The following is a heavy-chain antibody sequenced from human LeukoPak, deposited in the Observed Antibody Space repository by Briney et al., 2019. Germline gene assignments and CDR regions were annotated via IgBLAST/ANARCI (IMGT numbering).Heavy chain of an antibody. CDR3: ARDRSHYYGMDV. V-gene: IGHV4-31*03. Sequence: SETLSLTCTVSGGSISSGGYYWSWIRQHPGKGLEWIGYIYYSGSTYYNPSLKSRVTISVDTSKNQLSLKLSSVTAADTAVYYCARDRSHYYGMDVWGQGTTVTVSS. CDR2: IYYSGST. CDR1: GGSISSGGYY. J-gene: IGHJ6*02.